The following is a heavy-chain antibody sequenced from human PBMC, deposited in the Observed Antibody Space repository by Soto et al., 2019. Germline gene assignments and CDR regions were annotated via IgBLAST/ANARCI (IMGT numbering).Heavy chain of an antibody. CDR2: IWYDGSNK. V-gene: IGHV3-33*01. CDR3: ARVGYSSSSFDY. CDR1: GFTFSSYG. Sequence: ALRLSCAASGFTFSSYGMHWVRQAPGKGLEWVAVIWYDGSNKYYADSVKGRFTISRDNSKNTLYLQMNSLRAEDTAVYYCARVGYSSSSFDYWGQGTLVTVSS. J-gene: IGHJ4*02. D-gene: IGHD6-13*01.